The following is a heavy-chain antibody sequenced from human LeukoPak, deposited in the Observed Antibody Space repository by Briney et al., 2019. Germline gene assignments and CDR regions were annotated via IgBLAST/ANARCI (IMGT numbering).Heavy chain of an antibody. D-gene: IGHD5-12*01. CDR2: IKQDGSEK. CDR1: GFTFSSYW. Sequence: PGGSLRPSCAASGFTFSSYWMSWVRQAPGKGLEWVANIKQDGSEKYYVDSVKGRFTISRDNAKNSLYLQMNSLRAEDTAVYYCARAMRSGYEKDWFDPWGQGALVTVSS. CDR3: ARAMRSGYEKDWFDP. J-gene: IGHJ5*02. V-gene: IGHV3-7*04.